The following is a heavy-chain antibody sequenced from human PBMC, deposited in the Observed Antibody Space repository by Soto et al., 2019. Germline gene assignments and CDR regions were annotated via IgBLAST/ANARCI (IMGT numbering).Heavy chain of an antibody. Sequence: GGSLRLSCAASGFTFSSYAMHWVRQAPGKGLEWVAVISYDGSNKYYADSVKGRFTISRDNSKNTLYLQTNSLRAEDTAVYYCARDMLDDYDILNGKRYYYGMDVWGQGTTVTVSS. D-gene: IGHD3-9*01. CDR3: ARDMLDDYDILNGKRYYYGMDV. J-gene: IGHJ6*02. V-gene: IGHV3-30-3*01. CDR1: GFTFSSYA. CDR2: ISYDGSNK.